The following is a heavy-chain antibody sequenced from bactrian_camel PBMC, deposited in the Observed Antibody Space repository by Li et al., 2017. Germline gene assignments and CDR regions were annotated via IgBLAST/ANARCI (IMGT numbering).Heavy chain of an antibody. Sequence: HVQLVESGGGSVQAGGSLRLSCAMSSLPADTNRIGWFRQAPGKEREEVARIYTDRVYTWYAGAVKGRFTISRDNAKNTLFLQMNSLKPEDTALYYCAFMTGGPLSIPGNSMSACNYWGQGTQVTVS. V-gene: IGHV3S6*01. CDR1: SLPADTNR. CDR3: AFMTGGPLSIPGNSMSACNY. D-gene: IGHD6*01. CDR2: IYTDRVYT. J-gene: IGHJ4*01.